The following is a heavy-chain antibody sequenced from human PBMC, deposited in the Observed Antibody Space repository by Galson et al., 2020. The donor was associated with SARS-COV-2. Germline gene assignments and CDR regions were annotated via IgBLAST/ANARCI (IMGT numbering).Heavy chain of an antibody. D-gene: IGHD2-15*01. CDR2: ISSSSSYI. Sequence: NSGGSLRLSCAASGFTFSSYSMNWVRQAPGKGLEWVSSISSSSSYIYYADSVKGRFTISRDNAKNSLYLQMNSLIAEDTAVYYCARLIGMGYCSGGSCYSRGPGFDPWGQGTLVTVSS. V-gene: IGHV3-21*01. CDR3: ARLIGMGYCSGGSCYSRGPGFDP. J-gene: IGHJ5*02. CDR1: GFTFSSYS.